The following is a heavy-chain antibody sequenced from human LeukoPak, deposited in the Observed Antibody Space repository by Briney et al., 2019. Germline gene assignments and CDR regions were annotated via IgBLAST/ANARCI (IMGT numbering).Heavy chain of an antibody. D-gene: IGHD6-19*01. CDR2: IYSGGST. V-gene: IGHV3-66*01. J-gene: IGHJ6*02. CDR3: ARCPSGWHFYYYYYGMDV. CDR1: GFTFRDAW. Sequence: GGSLRLSCAASGFTFRDAWMTWVRQAPEKGLERVSVIYSGGSTYYADSVKGRFTISRDNSKNTLYLQMNSLRAEDTAVYYCARCPSGWHFYYYYYGMDVWGQGTTVTVSS.